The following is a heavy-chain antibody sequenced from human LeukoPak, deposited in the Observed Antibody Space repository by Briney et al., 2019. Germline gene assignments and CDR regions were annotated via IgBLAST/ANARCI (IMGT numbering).Heavy chain of an antibody. CDR3: ARGRVAPGRITMVRGSRRPWYFDL. CDR1: GGSISSYY. J-gene: IGHJ2*01. CDR2: IYYSGSI. Sequence: SETLSLTCTVSGGSISSYYWSWIRQPPGKGLEWIGYIYYSGSINYNPSLKSRVTISVDTSKNQFSLKLSSVTAADTAVYYCARGRVAPGRITMVRGSRRPWYFDLWGRGTLVTVSS. V-gene: IGHV4-59*01. D-gene: IGHD3-10*01.